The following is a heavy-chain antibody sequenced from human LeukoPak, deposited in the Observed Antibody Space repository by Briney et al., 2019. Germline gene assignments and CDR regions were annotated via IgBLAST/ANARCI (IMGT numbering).Heavy chain of an antibody. CDR2: ISSSGGTI. V-gene: IGHV3-48*03. J-gene: IGHJ4*02. CDR3: ARDGDLTPAVPFDY. D-gene: IGHD6-25*01. CDR1: GFTFSTYE. Sequence: GGSLRLSCAASGFTFSTYEMNWVRQAPGKGLEGVSYISSSGGTIYYADSVKGRFTISRDNAKNSLYLQMNSLRAEDAAVYYCARDGDLTPAVPFDYWGQGTLVSVSS.